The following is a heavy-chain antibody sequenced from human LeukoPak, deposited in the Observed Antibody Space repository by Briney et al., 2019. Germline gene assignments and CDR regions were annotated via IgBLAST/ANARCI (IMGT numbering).Heavy chain of an antibody. D-gene: IGHD3-3*01. CDR2: TNPNSGGT. V-gene: IGHV1-2*06. CDR1: GYTFTGYY. Sequence: GASVKVSCKASGYTFTGYYMHWVRKAPGQGLEWMGRTNPNSGGTNYAKRFQGRVTMTRDTSISTAYMELRRLISADTAVYYCARDLLDFWSGYYRAHFDYWGQGTLVTVSS. CDR3: ARDLLDFWSGYYRAHFDY. J-gene: IGHJ4*02.